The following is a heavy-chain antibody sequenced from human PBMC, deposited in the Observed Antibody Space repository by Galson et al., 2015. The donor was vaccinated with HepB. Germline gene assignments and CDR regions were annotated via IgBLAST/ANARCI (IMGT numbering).Heavy chain of an antibody. CDR1: GFTFSSYG. D-gene: IGHD2-15*01. Sequence: SLRLSCAASGFTFSSYGMHWVRQAPGKGLEWVAVISYDGSNKYYADSVKGRFTISRDNSKNTLYLQMNSLRAEDTAVYYCAKPLFSGGSYQFDYWGQGTLVTVSS. J-gene: IGHJ4*02. V-gene: IGHV3-30*18. CDR2: ISYDGSNK. CDR3: AKPLFSGGSYQFDY.